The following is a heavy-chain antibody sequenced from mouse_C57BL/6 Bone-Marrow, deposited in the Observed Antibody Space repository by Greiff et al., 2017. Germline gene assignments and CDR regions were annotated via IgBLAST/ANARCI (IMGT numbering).Heavy chain of an antibody. CDR1: GYTFTSYW. J-gene: IGHJ4*01. D-gene: IGHD1-1*02. V-gene: IGHV1-52*01. CDR2: IDPSDSET. Sequence: QVQLQQPGAELVRPGSSVKLSCKASGYTFTSYWMHWVKQRPIQGLEWIGNIDPSDSETHYNQKFKDKATLTVDKSSSTAYMQLSSLTSEDSAVYYCARRWLLDYYAMDYWGQGTSVTVSS. CDR3: ARRWLLDYYAMDY.